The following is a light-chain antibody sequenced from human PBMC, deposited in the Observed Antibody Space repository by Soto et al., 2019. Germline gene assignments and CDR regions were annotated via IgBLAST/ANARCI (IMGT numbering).Light chain of an antibody. Sequence: IVLTQSPATLPVSPGGRATLSCRARQSISGTLAWYQQKPGQAPRLLIHGASTRAPGFPARYSGSGSGTDFTLTISSLQSEDFAVYYCQQYNNWPWTFGQGTKVDIK. CDR3: QQYNNWPWT. CDR2: GAS. V-gene: IGKV3-15*01. CDR1: QSISGT. J-gene: IGKJ1*01.